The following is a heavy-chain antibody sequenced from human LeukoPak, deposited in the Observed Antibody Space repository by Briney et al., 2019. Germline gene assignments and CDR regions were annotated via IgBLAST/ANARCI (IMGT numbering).Heavy chain of an antibody. V-gene: IGHV3-7*01. CDR3: ARDGARWSY. J-gene: IGHJ4*02. CDR2: IKPDGSEK. CDR1: GFTFSNYW. Sequence: GGSLRLSCEGSGFTFSNYWMTWVRQAPGKGLEWVANIKPDGSEKHYADSVEGRFTISRDNAKNSLYLQMNSLRAEDTAVYYCARDGARWSYWGQGTLVTVSS. D-gene: IGHD1-26*01.